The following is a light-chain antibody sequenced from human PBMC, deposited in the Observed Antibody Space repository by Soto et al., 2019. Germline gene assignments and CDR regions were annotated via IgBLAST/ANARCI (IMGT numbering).Light chain of an antibody. V-gene: IGKV3-20*01. CDR1: QSVSSSY. CDR2: GAS. J-gene: IGKJ1*01. CDR3: QQYGNAPWT. Sequence: LVLTPSPCTLSSSPGKRATLSCRASQSVSSSYLAWYQHKPGQAPRLLIYGASSRSTGIPDRFGGSAAGTDVTLISSRLEPEDFAVYYCQQYGNAPWTFGHGTKVDIK.